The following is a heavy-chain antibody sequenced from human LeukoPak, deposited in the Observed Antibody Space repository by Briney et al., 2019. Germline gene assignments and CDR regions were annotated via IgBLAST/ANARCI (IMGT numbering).Heavy chain of an antibody. CDR2: IYTSGST. V-gene: IGHV4-4*07. D-gene: IGHD3-16*02. CDR3: ARHSTFGGVIVIPFGY. J-gene: IGHJ4*02. Sequence: SETLSLTCTVSGGSISSYYWSWIRQPAGKGLEWIGRIYTSGSTNYNLSLKSRVTISVDTSKNQFSLKLSSVTAADTAVYYCARHSTFGGVIVIPFGYWGQGTLVTVSS. CDR1: GGSISSYY.